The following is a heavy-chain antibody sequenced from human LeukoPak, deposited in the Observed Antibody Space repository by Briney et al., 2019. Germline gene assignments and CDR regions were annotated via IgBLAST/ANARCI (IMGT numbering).Heavy chain of an antibody. J-gene: IGHJ5*02. CDR2: INHSGST. D-gene: IGHD2-21*02. CDR3: ARRTELAYCGGDCYSAWFDP. V-gene: IGHV4-34*01. CDR1: GGSFSGYY. Sequence: SETLSLTCAVYGGSFSGYYWSWIRQPPGKGLEWIGEINHSGSTNYNPSLKSRVTISVDTSKNQFSLKLSSVTAADTAVYYCARRTELAYCGGDCYSAWFDPWGQGTLVTVSS.